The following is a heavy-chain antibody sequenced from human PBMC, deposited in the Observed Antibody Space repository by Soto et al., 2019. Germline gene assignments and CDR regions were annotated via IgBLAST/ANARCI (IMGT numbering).Heavy chain of an antibody. D-gene: IGHD2-2*01. J-gene: IGHJ6*02. Sequence: GGSLRLSCAASGFTFSSYWMSWVRQAPGKGLEWVANIKQDGSEKYYVDSVKGRFTISRDNAKNSLYLQMNSLRAEDTAVYYCAREAVPAAMPIYYYYYGMDVWGQGTTVTGSS. CDR1: GFTFSSYW. V-gene: IGHV3-7*03. CDR2: IKQDGSEK. CDR3: AREAVPAAMPIYYYYYGMDV.